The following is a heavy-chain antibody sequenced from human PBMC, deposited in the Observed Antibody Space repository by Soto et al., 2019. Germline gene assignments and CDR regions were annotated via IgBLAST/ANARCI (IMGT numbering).Heavy chain of an antibody. Sequence: QVQLQESGPGLVKPSQTLSLTFTVSGGSISGDVYYWSWIRQPPGKGLEWIGYIFDSGSTYYNPSLKSRVTISVDTSKNQFSLRLSSVTAADTAVYYCAREIIPLTTDWYFDLWGRGTLVTVSS. CDR2: IFDSGST. CDR3: AREIIPLTTDWYFDL. J-gene: IGHJ2*01. V-gene: IGHV4-30-4*01. CDR1: GGSISGDVYY. D-gene: IGHD4-17*01.